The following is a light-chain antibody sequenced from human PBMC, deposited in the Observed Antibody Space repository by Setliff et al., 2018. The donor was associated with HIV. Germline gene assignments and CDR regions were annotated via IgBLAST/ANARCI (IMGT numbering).Light chain of an antibody. CDR2: DNS. Sequence: SYALTQPPSVSVAPGKMARITCEGNNIGSKSVHWYQQKPGQAPVLVVYDNSDRPSGIPERFSGSKSGNTATLTISRVEAGDEADYYCQVWDSSSDQPVFGTGTKVTVL. CDR1: NIGSKS. V-gene: IGLV3-21*03. CDR3: QVWDSSSDQPV. J-gene: IGLJ1*01.